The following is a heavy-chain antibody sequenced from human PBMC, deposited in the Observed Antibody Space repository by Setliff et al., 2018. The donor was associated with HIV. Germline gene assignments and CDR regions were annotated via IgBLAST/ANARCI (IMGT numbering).Heavy chain of an antibody. Sequence: PGGSLRLSCAASDFTVTNAWMNWVRQAPGKGLEWVGFIRSKSIGGTTDYGASVKGRFTISRDDSKTIAYLQMNSLTTEDTAVYFCTRDRRGSNSWSGYNGGFDYWGQGTLVTVSS. V-gene: IGHV3-49*04. CDR3: TRDRRGSNSWSGYNGGFDY. J-gene: IGHJ4*02. CDR1: DFTVTNAW. D-gene: IGHD3-3*01. CDR2: IRSKSIGGTT.